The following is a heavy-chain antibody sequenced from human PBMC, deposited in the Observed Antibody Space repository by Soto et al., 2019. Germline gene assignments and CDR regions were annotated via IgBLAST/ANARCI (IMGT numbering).Heavy chain of an antibody. J-gene: IGHJ4*02. V-gene: IGHV3-33*01. Sequence: QVQLVESGGGVVQPGRSLRLSCAASGFTFSSYGMHWVRQAPGKGLEWVAGIWYDGSNKYYADSVKGRFTISRDNSKNTLYLQMNSLRAEDTAVYYCARDHTVTTSFDYWGQGTLVTVSS. CDR1: GFTFSSYG. CDR3: ARDHTVTTSFDY. D-gene: IGHD4-17*01. CDR2: IWYDGSNK.